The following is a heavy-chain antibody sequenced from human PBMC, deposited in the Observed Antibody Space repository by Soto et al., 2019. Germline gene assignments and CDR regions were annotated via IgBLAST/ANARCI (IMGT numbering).Heavy chain of an antibody. CDR3: ARDMWTGVLPPPDY. CDR1: GFTFSSYS. CDR2: ISSSSSYI. V-gene: IGHV3-21*01. Sequence: EVQLVESGGGLVKPGGSLRLSCAASGFTFSSYSMNWVRQAPGKGLEWVSSISSSSSYIYYADSVKGRFTISRDNAKNSLYLQMNSLRAEDTAVYYCARDMWTGVLPPPDYWGQGTLVTVSS. J-gene: IGHJ4*02. D-gene: IGHD3-10*01.